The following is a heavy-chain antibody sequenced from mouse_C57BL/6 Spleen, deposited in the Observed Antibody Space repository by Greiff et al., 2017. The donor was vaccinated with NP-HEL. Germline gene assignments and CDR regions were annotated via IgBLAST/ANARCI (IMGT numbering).Heavy chain of an antibody. CDR3: ARSGYYYVSSTFTIEY. Sequence: QVQLQQPGAELVMPGASVKLSCKASGYTFTSYWMHWVKQRPGQGLEWIGEIDPSDSYTNYNQKFKGKSTLTVDKSSSTAYMQLSSLTSEDSAVYYCARSGYYYVSSTFTIEYWGQGTSVTVSS. V-gene: IGHV1-69*01. CDR1: GYTFTSYW. CDR2: IDPSDSYT. J-gene: IGHJ4*01. D-gene: IGHD1-1*01.